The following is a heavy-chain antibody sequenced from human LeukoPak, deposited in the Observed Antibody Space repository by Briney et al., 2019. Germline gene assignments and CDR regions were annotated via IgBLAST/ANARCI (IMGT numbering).Heavy chain of an antibody. Sequence: SETLSLTCTVSGGSISSGGYFWSWIRQPPGKGLEWIGSIYYSGSTYYNPSLKSRVTISVDTSKNQFSLKLSSVTAADTAVYYCARQQIYYYDSSGYYVQNWGQGTLVTVSS. CDR2: IYYSGST. V-gene: IGHV4-39*01. D-gene: IGHD3-22*01. CDR1: GGSISSGGYF. J-gene: IGHJ4*02. CDR3: ARQQIYYYDSSGYYVQN.